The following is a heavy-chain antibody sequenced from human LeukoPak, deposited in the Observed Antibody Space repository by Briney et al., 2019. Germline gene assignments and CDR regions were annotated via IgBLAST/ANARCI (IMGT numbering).Heavy chain of an antibody. CDR2: INTNTGNP. Sequence: ASVKVSCKASGYTFTSNALGWVRQAPGQGLEWMGWINTNTGNPTYAQGFTGRFVFSLNTSDNTAYLQISSLQAEDTAVYYCASFFCTSGLCYYLDYWGQGILVTVSS. J-gene: IGHJ4*02. CDR1: GYTFTSNA. CDR3: ASFFCTSGLCYYLDY. D-gene: IGHD2-8*01. V-gene: IGHV7-4-1*02.